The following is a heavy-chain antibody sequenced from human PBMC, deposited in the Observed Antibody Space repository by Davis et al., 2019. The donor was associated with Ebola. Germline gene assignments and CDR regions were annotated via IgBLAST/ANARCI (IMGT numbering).Heavy chain of an antibody. D-gene: IGHD6-19*01. V-gene: IGHV3-48*03. CDR1: GFTFSSYE. Sequence: GGSLRLSCAASGFTFSSYEMNWVRQAPGKGLEWVSYISSSGSTIYYADSVKGRFTISRDNAKNSLYLQMNSLRAEDTAVYYCAREAVTNFDYWGQGTLVTVSS. CDR3: AREAVTNFDY. J-gene: IGHJ4*02. CDR2: ISSSGSTI.